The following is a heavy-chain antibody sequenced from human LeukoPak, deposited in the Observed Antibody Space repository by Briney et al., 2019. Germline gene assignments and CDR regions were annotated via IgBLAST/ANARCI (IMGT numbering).Heavy chain of an antibody. CDR2: MNPNSGNT. Sequence: GASVKVSCKASGYTFTSYDINWVRQATGQGLEWMGWMNPNSGNTGYAQKFQGRVTMTRNTSISTAYMELSSLRSEDTAVYYCARGYEVLLWFGELNWFDPWGQGTLVTVSS. J-gene: IGHJ5*02. CDR1: GYTFTSYD. D-gene: IGHD3-10*01. CDR3: ARGYEVLLWFGELNWFDP. V-gene: IGHV1-8*01.